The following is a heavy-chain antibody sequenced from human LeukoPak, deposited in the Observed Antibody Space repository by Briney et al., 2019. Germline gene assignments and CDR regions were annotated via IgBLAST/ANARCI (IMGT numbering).Heavy chain of an antibody. CDR3: ARERSSSWYVY. CDR1: GFTFSNYP. CDR2: IANDGRDK. Sequence: GGSLRLSCAASGFTFSNYPMHWVRQAPGKGLEWVVVIANDGRDKHYGESVKGRFTISRDNSKNTLYLQMNSLRAEDTAVYYCARERSSSWYVYWGQGTLVTVSS. V-gene: IGHV3-30*03. J-gene: IGHJ4*02. D-gene: IGHD6-13*01.